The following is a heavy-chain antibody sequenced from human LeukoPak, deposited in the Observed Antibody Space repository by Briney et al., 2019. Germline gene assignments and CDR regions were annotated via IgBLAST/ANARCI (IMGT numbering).Heavy chain of an antibody. J-gene: IGHJ5*02. Sequence: AGGSLRLSCAASGFTVSGNYMSWVRQAPGKGLEWVSVIYSGGSTYYADSVKGRFTISRDNSKNTLYLQMNSLRAEDTAVYYCARDRSSSWYGNWFDPWGQGTLVTVSS. D-gene: IGHD6-13*01. V-gene: IGHV3-53*01. CDR3: ARDRSSSWYGNWFDP. CDR1: GFTVSGNY. CDR2: IYSGGST.